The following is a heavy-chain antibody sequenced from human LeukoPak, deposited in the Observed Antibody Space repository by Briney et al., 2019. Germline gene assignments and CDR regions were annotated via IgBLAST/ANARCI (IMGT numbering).Heavy chain of an antibody. D-gene: IGHD1-26*01. CDR2: IYQSGST. J-gene: IGHJ4*02. CDR3: ARDRPQSGELLDY. CDR1: GGSLGSSNW. V-gene: IGHV4-4*03. Sequence: PETLSLTCAVSGGSLGSSNWWSWVRQPPGKGLEWLGEIYQSGSTNYNPSLKSRVTISVDNSKNQFSLKLSSVTAADTAVYYCARDRPQSGELLDYWGQGTLVTVSS.